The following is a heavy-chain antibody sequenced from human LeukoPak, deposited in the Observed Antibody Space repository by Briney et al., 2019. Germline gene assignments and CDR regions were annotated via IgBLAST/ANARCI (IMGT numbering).Heavy chain of an antibody. Sequence: ASVKVSCKTSGYTFTDYYMHWVRQPPGQGLEWMGWINPNSGGTNYAQKFQGRVIMTRDTSISTAYMELSRLRSGDTAVYYCARDRVVVAATNFDYWGQGTLVTVSS. CDR3: ARDRVVVAATNFDY. CDR2: INPNSGGT. D-gene: IGHD2-15*01. CDR1: GYTFTDYY. J-gene: IGHJ4*02. V-gene: IGHV1-2*02.